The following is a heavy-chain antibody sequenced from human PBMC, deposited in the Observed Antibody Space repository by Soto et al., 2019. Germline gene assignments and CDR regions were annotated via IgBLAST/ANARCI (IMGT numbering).Heavy chain of an antibody. CDR2: ISAYNGNT. J-gene: IGHJ3*02. CDR1: GYTFTSYG. D-gene: IGHD6-19*01. Sequence: ASVKVSCKASGYTFTSYGISWVRQAPGQGLEWMGWISAYNGNTNYAQKLQGRVTMTTDTSTSTAYMELRSLRSDDTAVYYCARGPNSSGLNSDAFDIWGQGTMVTVSS. CDR3: ARGPNSSGLNSDAFDI. V-gene: IGHV1-18*01.